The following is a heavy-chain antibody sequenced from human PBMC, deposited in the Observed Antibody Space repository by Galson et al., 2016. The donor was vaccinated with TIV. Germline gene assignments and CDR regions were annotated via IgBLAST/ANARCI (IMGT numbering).Heavy chain of an antibody. Sequence: SVKVSCKASGYTFTSFDISWIRQAPGQGLEWMGWMSPSNGNTGYAQKFRGRITMTRHPSITTVYMELSGLTSEDTAVYYCARGHYYDSSGYSFDFWGQGTLVTVSS. V-gene: IGHV1-8*01. CDR1: GYTFTSFD. CDR2: MSPSNGNT. J-gene: IGHJ4*02. CDR3: ARGHYYDSSGYSFDF. D-gene: IGHD3-22*01.